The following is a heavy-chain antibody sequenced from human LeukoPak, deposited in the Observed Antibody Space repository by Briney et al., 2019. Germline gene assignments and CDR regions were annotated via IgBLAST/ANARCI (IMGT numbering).Heavy chain of an antibody. CDR1: GGSISSGGYS. V-gene: IGHV4-31*03. Sequence: SETLSLTCTVSGGSISSGGYSWSWIRQHPGKGLEWIGYIYYSGSTYYNPSLKSRVTISVDTSKNQFSLKLSSVTAADTAVYYCVRAKQWLDFDYWGQGTLVTVSS. CDR2: IYYSGST. J-gene: IGHJ4*02. CDR3: VRAKQWLDFDY. D-gene: IGHD6-19*01.